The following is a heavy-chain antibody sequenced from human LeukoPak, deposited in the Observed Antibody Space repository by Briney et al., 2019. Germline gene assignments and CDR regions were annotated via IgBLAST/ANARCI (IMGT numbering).Heavy chain of an antibody. CDR1: GFTFSSYW. CDR3: ASARGDDSSGYSYTYFDY. CDR2: IKSGGSS. D-gene: IGHD3-22*01. Sequence: GGSLRLSCAASGFTFSSYWMHWVRQAPGKGLVGVSCIKSGGSSIYADSVKGRFTISRDNATNSLYLPMNSLRAQDTAVYSCASARGDDSSGYSYTYFDYWGQGTLVTVSS. V-gene: IGHV3-74*01. J-gene: IGHJ4*02.